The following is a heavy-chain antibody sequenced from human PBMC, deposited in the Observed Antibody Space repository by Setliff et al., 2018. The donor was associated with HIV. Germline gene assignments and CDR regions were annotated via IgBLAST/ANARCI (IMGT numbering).Heavy chain of an antibody. CDR2: FSPRGRT. V-gene: IGHV4-38-2*01. Sequence: PSETLSLTCAVSGYSISSGYYWGWIRQPPGKGLEWIGSFSPRGRTYQNVSLKSRVTISVDRSKNQFSLKVTSVTAADTAIYYCARTRGYTYGYIDSWAQGTLVTVSS. CDR3: ARTRGYTYGYIDS. CDR1: GYSISSGYY. J-gene: IGHJ4*02. D-gene: IGHD5-18*01.